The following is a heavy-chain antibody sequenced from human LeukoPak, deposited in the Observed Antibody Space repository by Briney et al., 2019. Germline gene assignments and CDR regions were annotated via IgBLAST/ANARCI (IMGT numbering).Heavy chain of an antibody. J-gene: IGHJ4*02. CDR2: IKQDGSEK. D-gene: IGHD6-19*01. Sequence: GGSLRLSCAASGFTFSSYWMRWVRQAPGKGLEWVANIKQDGSEKNYVDSVKGRFTISRDNAKNSLYLQMNSLRAEDTAVYFCAKGVSSDWYYFDYWGQGTLVTVSS. CDR1: GFTFSSYW. V-gene: IGHV3-7*03. CDR3: AKGVSSDWYYFDY.